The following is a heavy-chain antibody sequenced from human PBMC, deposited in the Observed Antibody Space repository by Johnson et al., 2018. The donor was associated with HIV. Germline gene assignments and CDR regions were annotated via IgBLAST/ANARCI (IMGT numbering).Heavy chain of an antibody. V-gene: IGHV3-30*03. CDR1: GFTFSNYW. Sequence: QVQLVESGGGVVQPGRSLRLSCAASGFTFSNYWMTWVRQAPGKGLEWVAIISYDETYKDYADSVKGRFTISRDNSKNTLYLQMHSLRIEDTAVYYCAREELEPDAFDIWGQGTLVTVSS. J-gene: IGHJ3*02. CDR2: ISYDETYK. CDR3: AREELEPDAFDI. D-gene: IGHD1-1*01.